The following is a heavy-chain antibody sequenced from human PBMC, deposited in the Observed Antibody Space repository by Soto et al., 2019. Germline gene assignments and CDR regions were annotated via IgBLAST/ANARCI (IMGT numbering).Heavy chain of an antibody. D-gene: IGHD4-17*01. V-gene: IGHV3-74*01. J-gene: IGHJ4*02. CDR1: GFTFSSYW. CDR2: INSDGSST. Sequence: EVQLVESGGGLVQPGGSLRLSCAASGFTFSSYWMHWVRQAPEKGLVWVSRINSDGSSTSYADSVKGRFTISRDNAKNTLYLQMNSLRAEDTAVYYCAIDGDYPLDYWGQGTLVTVSS. CDR3: AIDGDYPLDY.